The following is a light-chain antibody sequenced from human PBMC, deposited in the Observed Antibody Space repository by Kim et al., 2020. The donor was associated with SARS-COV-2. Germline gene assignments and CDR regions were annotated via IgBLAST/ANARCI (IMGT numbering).Light chain of an antibody. V-gene: IGKV3-15*01. Sequence: VSPGERATLSGRASERVGRNVAWYQQKPGQVPRLLIYGISTRATGTPARFSGSGSGTEFTLTISSLESEDFAVYYCQQYSNWPPYSFGQGTKLEI. CDR2: GIS. CDR1: ERVGRN. CDR3: QQYSNWPPYS. J-gene: IGKJ2*03.